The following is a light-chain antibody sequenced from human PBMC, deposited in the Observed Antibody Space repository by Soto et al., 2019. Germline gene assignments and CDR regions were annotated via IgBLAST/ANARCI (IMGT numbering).Light chain of an antibody. V-gene: IGLV2-23*02. CDR3: CSYAGSSTHYV. CDR1: SSDVGSYKL. J-gene: IGLJ1*01. CDR2: EVT. Sequence: QSVLPQPASVSGSPGQSITISCTGTSSDVGSYKLVSWYQQHPGKAPKLMIFEVTKRPSGVSSRFSGSKSDNTASLTISGLQTEDEADYYCCSYAGSSTHYVFGTGTKVTVL.